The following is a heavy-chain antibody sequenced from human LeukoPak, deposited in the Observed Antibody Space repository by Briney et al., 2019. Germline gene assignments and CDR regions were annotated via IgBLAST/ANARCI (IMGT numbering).Heavy chain of an antibody. Sequence: PSETLSLTCTVSGGSISSSSYYWGWIREPPGKGLEWIGSIYYSGSTYYNPSLKSRVTISVDTSKKQFSLKLSSVTAADTAVYYCARLRAFDIWGQGTMVTVSS. V-gene: IGHV4-39*01. CDR1: GGSISSSSYY. CDR2: IYYSGST. J-gene: IGHJ3*02. CDR3: ARLRAFDI.